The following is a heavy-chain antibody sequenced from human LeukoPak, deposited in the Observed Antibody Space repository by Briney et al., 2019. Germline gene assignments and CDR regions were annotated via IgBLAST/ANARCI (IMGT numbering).Heavy chain of an antibody. CDR1: GFTFSDYY. J-gene: IGHJ4*02. CDR3: AKAERNWNYNLASQTYD. V-gene: IGHV3-23*01. Sequence: GGSLRLSCAASGFTFSDYYMSWVRQAPGKGLEWVSAISGSGVSTYYADSVKGRFTVSRDNSKNTLYLQMSSLRAEDTAVYYCAKAERNWNYNLASQTYDWGQGTLVTVSS. CDR2: ISGSGVST. D-gene: IGHD1-7*01.